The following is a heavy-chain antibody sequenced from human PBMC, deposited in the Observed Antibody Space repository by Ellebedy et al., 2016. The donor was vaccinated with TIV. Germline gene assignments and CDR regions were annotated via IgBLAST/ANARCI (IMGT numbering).Heavy chain of an antibody. J-gene: IGHJ6*02. CDR2: INPNSGAP. CDR1: GYTFIAYY. Sequence: AASVKVSCKASGYTFIAYYIHWVRQAPGQGLEWMGWINPNSGAPNYAQKFQGRVSVARDTSITTAYMELRSLTSDDTAMYYCARVKQILAQGQTYGLDVWGRGTTVTVSS. CDR3: ARVKQILAQGQTYGLDV. V-gene: IGHV1-2*02. D-gene: IGHD3-3*02.